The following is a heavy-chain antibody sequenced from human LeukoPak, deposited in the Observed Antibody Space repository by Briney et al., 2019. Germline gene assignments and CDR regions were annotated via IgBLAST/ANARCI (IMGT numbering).Heavy chain of an antibody. CDR3: ARWAPNYYDSSGYPL. J-gene: IGHJ4*02. CDR2: IYSGGST. V-gene: IGHV3-53*01. CDR1: GFTVSSNY. D-gene: IGHD3-22*01. Sequence: GGSLRLSCAASGFTVSSNYMSWVRQAPGKGLEWVSVIYSGGSTYYADSVKGRFTISRNNSKNTLYLQMNSLRAGDTAVYYCARWAPNYYDSSGYPLWGQGTLVTVSS.